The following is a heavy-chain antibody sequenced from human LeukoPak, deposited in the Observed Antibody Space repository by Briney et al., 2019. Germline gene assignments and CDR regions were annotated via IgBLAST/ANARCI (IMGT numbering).Heavy chain of an antibody. V-gene: IGHV1-69*13. D-gene: IGHD6-13*01. CDR1: GGTFSSYA. J-gene: IGHJ6*04. CDR3: ARGGLRRGGIAAAGIVDV. CDR2: IIPIFGTA. Sequence: SVKVSCKASGGTFSSYAISWVRQAPGQGLGWMGGIIPIFGTANYAKKFQGRVTITPDESTSTAYMELSSLRSEDTAVYYCARGGLRRGGIAAAGIVDVWGKGPTVTVSS.